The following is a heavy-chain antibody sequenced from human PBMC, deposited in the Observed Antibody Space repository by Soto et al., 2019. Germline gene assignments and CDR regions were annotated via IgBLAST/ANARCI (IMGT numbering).Heavy chain of an antibody. V-gene: IGHV1-2*02. Sequence: GAAVKVSCKASGYTFTGYYRNWVGQAPGQGGEGMGWINANSGGTNYAQKFQGRVTMTRDTSISTAYMELSRLRSDDTAVYYCARTNRGYYSDSSGIHYWGQGTLVTVSS. CDR2: INANSGGT. CDR3: ARTNRGYYSDSSGIHY. CDR1: GYTFTGYY. D-gene: IGHD3-22*01. J-gene: IGHJ4*02.